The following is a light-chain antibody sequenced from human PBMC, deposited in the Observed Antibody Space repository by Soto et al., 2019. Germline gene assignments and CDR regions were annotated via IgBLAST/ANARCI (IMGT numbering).Light chain of an antibody. CDR2: DVS. V-gene: IGKV3-11*02. CDR1: QSVSSS. J-gene: IGKJ1*01. Sequence: IVLTQSPATLSLSPGERATLSCRASQSVSSSLAWYQQKPGQAPRLLMFDVSNRAAGIAARFSGSGSGSDFTLTISSLEPEDFAVYYCQQRSSWPWTFGQGTKVEIK. CDR3: QQRSSWPWT.